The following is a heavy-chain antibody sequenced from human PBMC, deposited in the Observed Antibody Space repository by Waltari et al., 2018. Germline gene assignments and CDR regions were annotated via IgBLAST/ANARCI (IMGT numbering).Heavy chain of an antibody. CDR3: AKEPDYGDYFDY. D-gene: IGHD4-17*01. CDR2: ISGSGGST. V-gene: IGHV3-23*01. Sequence: EVQLLESGGGLVQPGGSLRLSCAASGFTFSSYAMSWVRQAPGKGLEGVSAISGSGGSTYYADSVKGRFTIARDNSKNTLYLQMNSLRAEDTAVYYCAKEPDYGDYFDYWGQGTLVTVSS. CDR1: GFTFSSYA. J-gene: IGHJ4*02.